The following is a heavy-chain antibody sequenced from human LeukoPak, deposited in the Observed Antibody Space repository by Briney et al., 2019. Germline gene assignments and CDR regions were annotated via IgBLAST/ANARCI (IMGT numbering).Heavy chain of an antibody. D-gene: IGHD5-12*01. Sequence: GGSLRLSCAASGFTVSSNYMSWVRQAPGKGLEWVSVIYSGGSTYYADSVKGRFTISRDNSKNTLYLQMNSLRAEDTAVYYCARTLPNKWPNDAFDIWGQGTMVTVSS. CDR1: GFTVSSNY. CDR3: ARTLPNKWPNDAFDI. J-gene: IGHJ3*02. V-gene: IGHV3-53*01. CDR2: IYSGGST.